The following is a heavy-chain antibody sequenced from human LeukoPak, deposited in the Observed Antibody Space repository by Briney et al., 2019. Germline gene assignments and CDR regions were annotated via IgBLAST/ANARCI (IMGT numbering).Heavy chain of an antibody. V-gene: IGHV3-66*01. CDR3: ARDGIDSSSGISYYYYMAV. CDR2: IYSHGGT. D-gene: IGHD3-22*01. Sequence: GGSLRLSCAASGFTVSNNYMSWVRQAPGKGLEWVSLIYSHGGTNYADSVKGRFTISRDNSKNTLYLQMDSLRAEDTAVYYCARDGIDSSSGISYYYYMAVWGKGTTVTISS. J-gene: IGHJ6*03. CDR1: GFTVSNNY.